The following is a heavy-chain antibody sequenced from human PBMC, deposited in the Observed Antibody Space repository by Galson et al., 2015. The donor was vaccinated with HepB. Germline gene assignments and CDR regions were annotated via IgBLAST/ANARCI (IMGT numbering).Heavy chain of an antibody. Sequence: SLRLSCAASGFTFSSYWMHWVRQAPGKGLEWVSSIRSSSSYIYYADSVKGRFTISRDNAQNSLYLQMNGLRAEDTAVYYCARENSGWYPAGGFWGQGTLVTVSS. J-gene: IGHJ4*02. CDR2: IRSSSSYI. CDR3: ARENSGWYPAGGF. CDR1: GFTFSSYW. V-gene: IGHV3-21*01. D-gene: IGHD6-19*01.